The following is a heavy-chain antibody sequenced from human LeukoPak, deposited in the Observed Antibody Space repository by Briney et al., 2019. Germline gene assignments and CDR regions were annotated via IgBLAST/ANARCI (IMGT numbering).Heavy chain of an antibody. CDR2: IIPIYGRA. D-gene: IGHD1-26*01. Sequence: SVKVSCKASGGSFTSYGISWVRQAPGQGLEWMGKIIPIYGRANYGQKFQGRVTITADESTSTAYMELSSLRSEDTAVYYCAREKLESGSYDAFDIWGQGTMVTVSS. V-gene: IGHV1-69*13. J-gene: IGHJ3*02. CDR3: AREKLESGSYDAFDI. CDR1: GGSFTSYG.